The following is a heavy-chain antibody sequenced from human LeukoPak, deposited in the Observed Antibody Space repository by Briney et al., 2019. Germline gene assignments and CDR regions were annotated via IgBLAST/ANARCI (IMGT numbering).Heavy chain of an antibody. CDR3: ASTLQPPDY. Sequence: SETLSLTCAVYGGSFSGYYWSWIRPPPGKGLEWIGEINHSGGTNYNPSLKSRVTISVDTSKNQFSLKLSSVTAADTAVYYCASTLQPPDYWGQGTLATVSS. CDR1: GGSFSGYY. CDR2: INHSGGT. V-gene: IGHV4-34*01. D-gene: IGHD4-11*01. J-gene: IGHJ4*02.